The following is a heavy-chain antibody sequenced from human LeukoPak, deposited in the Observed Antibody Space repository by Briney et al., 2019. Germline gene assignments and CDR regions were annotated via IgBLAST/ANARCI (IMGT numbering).Heavy chain of an antibody. V-gene: IGHV3-23*01. D-gene: IGHD3-22*01. Sequence: QPGGSLRLSCAASGFTFSSYEMNWVRQAPGKGLEWVSAISGSGGSTYYADSVKGRFTISRDNSKNTLYLQMNSLRAEDTAVYYCAKDPDSSGYYYVPNPFDYWGQGTLVTVSS. CDR1: GFTFSSYE. CDR3: AKDPDSSGYYYVPNPFDY. J-gene: IGHJ4*02. CDR2: ISGSGGST.